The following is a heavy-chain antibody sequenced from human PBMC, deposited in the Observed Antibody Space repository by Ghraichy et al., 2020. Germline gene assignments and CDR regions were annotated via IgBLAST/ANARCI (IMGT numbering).Heavy chain of an antibody. Sequence: SVKVSCKASGYTFTGYYMHWVRQAPVQGLEWMGWINPNSGGTNYAQKFQGRVTMTRDTSISTAYMELSRLRSDDTAVYYCARGPDVDTAMADYWGQGTLVTVSS. V-gene: IGHV1-2*02. D-gene: IGHD5-18*01. CDR1: GYTFTGYY. J-gene: IGHJ4*02. CDR2: INPNSGGT. CDR3: ARGPDVDTAMADY.